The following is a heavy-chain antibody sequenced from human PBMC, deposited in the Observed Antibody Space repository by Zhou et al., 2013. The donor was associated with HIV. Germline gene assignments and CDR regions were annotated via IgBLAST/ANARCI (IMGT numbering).Heavy chain of an antibody. D-gene: IGHD3-10*01. CDR1: GGTFSNNA. CDR2: IIPILGTP. CDR3: ARGPYYSTTMGGPLHI. Sequence: QVHLVQSGAEIKKPGSSVKVSCKASGGTFSNNAISWVRQAPGQGLEWMGGIIPILGTPNYAPNFQGRVTITTDKSTLTDYLELSSLRSADTALYYCARGPYYSTTMGGPLHIWGQGTKVTVSS. J-gene: IGHJ3*02. V-gene: IGHV1-69*05.